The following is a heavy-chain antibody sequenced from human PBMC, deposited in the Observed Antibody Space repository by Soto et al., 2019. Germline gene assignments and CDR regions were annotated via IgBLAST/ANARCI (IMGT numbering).Heavy chain of an antibody. CDR1: GDSFSKYT. CDR2: IIPRFGTT. CDR3: ARGRGLYNSGRSQLDS. J-gene: IGHJ4*02. Sequence: SVKVSCKASGDSFSKYTVNWVRQAPRQGLEWMGGIIPRFGTTNYAPTLQDRVTITADESMNTVYMELSSLRSEDTALYYCARGRGLYNSGRSQLDSWGQGTLVTVS. V-gene: IGHV1-69*13. D-gene: IGHD1-1*01.